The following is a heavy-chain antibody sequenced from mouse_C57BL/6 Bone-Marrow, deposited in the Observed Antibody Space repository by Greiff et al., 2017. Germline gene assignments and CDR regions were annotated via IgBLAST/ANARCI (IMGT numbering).Heavy chain of an antibody. CDR3: ARGDSNYAWFAY. Sequence: EVQVVESGGGLVQPGGSLKLSCAASGFTFSDYYMYWVRQTPEKRLEWVAYISNGGGSTYYPDTVKGRFTISRDNAKNTLYLQMSRLKSEDTAMYYCARGDSNYAWFAYWGQGTLVTVSA. D-gene: IGHD2-5*01. V-gene: IGHV5-12*01. CDR1: GFTFSDYY. CDR2: ISNGGGST. J-gene: IGHJ3*01.